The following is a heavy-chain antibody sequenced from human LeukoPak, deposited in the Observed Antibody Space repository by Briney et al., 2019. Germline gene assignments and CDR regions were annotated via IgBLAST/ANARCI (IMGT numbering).Heavy chain of an antibody. CDR2: NNGDGSTT. V-gene: IGHV3-74*01. CDR1: GFSLSGYW. CDR3: ARDPRNIGLAP. Sequence: SGGSLRLSCVASGFSLSGYWMYWVRQAPGKGLMYISRNNGDGSTTNYADLVKGRFTMSRDNVKNTLYLQMNSLRAEDTAVYYCARDPRNIGLAPWGQGTLVTVSS. J-gene: IGHJ5*02. D-gene: IGHD5-12*01.